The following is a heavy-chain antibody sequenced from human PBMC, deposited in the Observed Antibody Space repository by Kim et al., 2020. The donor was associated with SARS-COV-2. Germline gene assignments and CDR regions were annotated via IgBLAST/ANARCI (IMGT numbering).Heavy chain of an antibody. V-gene: IGHV5-10-1*01. CDR2: IDPSDSYT. Sequence: ESLKISCKGSGYSFTSYWISWVRQMPGKGLEWMGRIDPSDSYTNYSPSFQGHVTISADKSISTAYLQWSSLKASDTAMYYCAGPGGSSDAFDIWGQGTMVTVSS. D-gene: IGHD6-6*01. J-gene: IGHJ3*02. CDR1: GYSFTSYW. CDR3: AGPGGSSDAFDI.